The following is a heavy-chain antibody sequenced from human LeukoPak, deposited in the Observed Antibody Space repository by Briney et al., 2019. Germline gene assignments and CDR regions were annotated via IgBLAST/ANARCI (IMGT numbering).Heavy chain of an antibody. CDR3: ARDTGPGYDSSGYYLT. Sequence: PSETLSLTCTVTGGSISSSSYYWGWIRQPPGKGLEWIGSIYYSGSTYYNPSLKSRVTISVDTSKNQFSLKLSSVTAADTAVYYCARDTGPGYDSSGYYLTWGQGTLVTVSS. CDR2: IYYSGST. J-gene: IGHJ4*02. CDR1: GGSISSSSYY. V-gene: IGHV4-39*07. D-gene: IGHD3-22*01.